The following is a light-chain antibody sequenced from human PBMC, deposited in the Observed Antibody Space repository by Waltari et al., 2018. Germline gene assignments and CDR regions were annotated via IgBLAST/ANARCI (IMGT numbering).Light chain of an antibody. V-gene: IGKV1D-16*01. Sequence: DIQMTQSPSSVSASVGDRVTITCRASQDISSWLAWYQQRPGKAPKLLIYAASSLQSGVPPRFSGSGTGTDFTLTISRLQAEDVAVYYCQQYYSTRPLTFGGGTKVEIK. J-gene: IGKJ4*01. CDR1: QDISSW. CDR2: AAS. CDR3: QQYYSTRPLT.